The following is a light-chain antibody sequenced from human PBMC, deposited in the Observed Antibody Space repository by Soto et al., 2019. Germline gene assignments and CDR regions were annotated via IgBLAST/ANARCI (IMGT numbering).Light chain of an antibody. J-gene: IGKJ2*01. Sequence: IVMTQSPAALSVSPGERATLSCRASQTVGSNFAWYQQRPGQAPSLLIYSASTRATGVPARFTGSGSGTAFTLTISSLHAEDFAVYYCQQYNNWPYTFGQGTKLDIK. CDR3: QQYNNWPYT. CDR2: SAS. V-gene: IGKV3-15*01. CDR1: QTVGSN.